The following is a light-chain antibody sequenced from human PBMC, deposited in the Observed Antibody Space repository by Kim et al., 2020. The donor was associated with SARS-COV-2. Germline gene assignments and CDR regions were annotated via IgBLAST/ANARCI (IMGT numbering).Light chain of an antibody. CDR2: DVS. CDR3: QHRDSWPLS. Sequence: VLTQSPATLSLSPGEGATLSCRASQSIGNYLAWYQQKPGQAPTLLIYDVSNRATGIPARFSGSGSGTDFTLSISALEPEDFAVYYCQHRDSWPLSFGGGTKLEI. V-gene: IGKV3-11*01. CDR1: QSIGNY. J-gene: IGKJ4*01.